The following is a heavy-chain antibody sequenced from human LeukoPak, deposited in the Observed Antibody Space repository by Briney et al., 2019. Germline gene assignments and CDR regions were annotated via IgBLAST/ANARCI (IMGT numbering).Heavy chain of an antibody. Sequence: ASVKVSCKASGFTCTSSAVQWVRQARGQRLEWIGWIVVGSGNTNYAQKFQERVTITRDMSTSTAYMELSSLRSEDTAVYYCAADPTYYDFWSGYQGDYWGQGTLVTVSS. J-gene: IGHJ4*02. CDR1: GFTCTSSA. CDR3: AADPTYYDFWSGYQGDY. D-gene: IGHD3-3*01. CDR2: IVVGSGNT. V-gene: IGHV1-58*01.